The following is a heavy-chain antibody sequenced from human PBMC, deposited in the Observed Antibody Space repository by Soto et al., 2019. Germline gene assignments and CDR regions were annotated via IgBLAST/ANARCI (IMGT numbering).Heavy chain of an antibody. J-gene: IGHJ6*02. CDR1: GGTLSNYA. CDR2: IIPIFGTS. Sequence: QVQLVQSGAEVKKPGSSVKVSCKASGGTLSNYALSWVRQAPGQGLEWVGGIIPIFGTSNYAQNFQGRLTITADESTSTAYMELSSLRFEDTAGYYCARGVRTGFYGMDVWGQGTTVTVSS. V-gene: IGHV1-69*01. D-gene: IGHD3-10*01. CDR3: ARGVRTGFYGMDV.